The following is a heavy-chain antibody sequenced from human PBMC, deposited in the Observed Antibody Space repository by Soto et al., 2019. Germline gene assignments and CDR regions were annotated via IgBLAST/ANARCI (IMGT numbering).Heavy chain of an antibody. Sequence: SGPTLVNPXQTLTLTCTFSGFSLSTSGMCVSWIRQPPGKALEWLALIDWDDDKYYSTSLKTRLTISKDTSKNQVVLTMTNMDPVDTATYYCARIYDSSGHQYYFDYWGQGTLVTVSS. V-gene: IGHV2-70*01. CDR1: GFSLSTSGMC. D-gene: IGHD3-22*01. J-gene: IGHJ4*02. CDR2: IDWDDDK. CDR3: ARIYDSSGHQYYFDY.